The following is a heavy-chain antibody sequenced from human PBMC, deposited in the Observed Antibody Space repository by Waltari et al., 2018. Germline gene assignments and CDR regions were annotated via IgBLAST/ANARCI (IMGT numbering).Heavy chain of an antibody. CDR1: GGSITSDY. D-gene: IGHD6-19*01. J-gene: IGHJ1*01. Sequence: QVQLMESGPGLVRPSETLSLTCNVSGGSITSDYWSWVRQPPGKGLEWVGYIYHSGTTNYNPAPRSRVSISVDTSKTQFSLKLNYVTAADTAVYYCARGHSTGWYLSHWGRGALVTVSS. V-gene: IGHV4-59*01. CDR3: ARGHSTGWYLSH. CDR2: IYHSGTT.